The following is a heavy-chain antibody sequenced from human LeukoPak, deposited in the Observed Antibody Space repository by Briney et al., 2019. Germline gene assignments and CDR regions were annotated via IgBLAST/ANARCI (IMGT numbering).Heavy chain of an antibody. CDR1: GFTFSRYS. Sequence: GGSLRLSCAASGFTFSRYSMNWVRQAPGKGLEWVSSISSSSSYIYYAGSVKGRFTISRDNAKNSLYLQINSLRAEDTAVYYCARVGRAARKFDYWGQGTLVTVSS. V-gene: IGHV3-21*01. CDR2: ISSSSSYI. J-gene: IGHJ4*02. CDR3: ARVGRAARKFDY. D-gene: IGHD6-6*01.